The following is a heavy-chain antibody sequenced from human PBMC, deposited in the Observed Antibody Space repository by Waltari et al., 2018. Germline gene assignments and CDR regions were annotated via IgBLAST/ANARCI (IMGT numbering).Heavy chain of an antibody. CDR1: GFIVSSNY. D-gene: IGHD3-10*01. Sequence: EVQVVESGGGLIQPGGSLRLSCAVSGFIVSSNYMSWVRRAPGKGLEWVSVIYSGGSSYYVDSVKGRFTISRDNSKNTIYLEMNSLRGEDTAVYFCVGHRFGSGSYFDYWGQGTPVTVSS. V-gene: IGHV3-53*01. CDR3: VGHRFGSGSYFDY. CDR2: IYSGGSS. J-gene: IGHJ4*02.